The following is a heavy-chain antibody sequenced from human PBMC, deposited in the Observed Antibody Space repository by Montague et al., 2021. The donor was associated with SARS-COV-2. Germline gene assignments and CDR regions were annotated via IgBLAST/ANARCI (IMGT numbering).Heavy chain of an antibody. Sequence: SETLSLTCAVSGGSISSSNWWSWVRQPPGKGLEWIGEIYHSGSTNYNPSLKSLVTISIDKSKNQFSLKLSSVTAADTAVYYCARAGGDYSYHYYGMDVWGQGTTVTVSS. D-gene: IGHD4-17*01. CDR2: IYHSGST. CDR1: GGSISSSNW. J-gene: IGHJ6*02. CDR3: ARAGGDYSYHYYGMDV. V-gene: IGHV4-4*02.